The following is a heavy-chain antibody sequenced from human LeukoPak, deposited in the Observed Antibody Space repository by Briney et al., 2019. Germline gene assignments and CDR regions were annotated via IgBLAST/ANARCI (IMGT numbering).Heavy chain of an antibody. Sequence: GGSLRLSCAASGFTFSNYVMSWVRQAPGKGLEWVSGISGSGGSTYYADSVKGRFTISRDNSKNTLYLQMNSLRAEDTAVYYCAKDPDIGYSFDYWGQGTLVTVSS. CDR1: GFTFSNYV. CDR2: ISGSGGST. D-gene: IGHD2-15*01. J-gene: IGHJ4*02. CDR3: AKDPDIGYSFDY. V-gene: IGHV3-23*01.